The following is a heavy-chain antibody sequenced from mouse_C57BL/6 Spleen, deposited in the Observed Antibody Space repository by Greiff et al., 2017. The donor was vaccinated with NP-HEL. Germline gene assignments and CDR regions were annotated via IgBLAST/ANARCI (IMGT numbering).Heavy chain of an antibody. CDR1: GYSITSGYY. CDR2: ISYDGSN. D-gene: IGHD1-1*01. Sequence: VQLKESGPGLVKPSQSLSLTCSVTGYSITSGYYWNWIRQFPGNKLEWMGYISYDGSNNYNPSLKNRISITRDTSKNQSYLKLNSVTTEETATYYCARVPGIYSSGSSYRNYFDYWGQGTTLTVSS. CDR3: ARVPGIYSSGSSYRNYFDY. V-gene: IGHV3-6*01. J-gene: IGHJ2*01.